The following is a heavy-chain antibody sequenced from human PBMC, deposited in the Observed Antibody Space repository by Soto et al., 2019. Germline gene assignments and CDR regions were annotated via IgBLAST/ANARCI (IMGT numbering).Heavy chain of an antibody. D-gene: IGHD3-9*01. CDR2: IYYSGST. J-gene: IGHJ6*02. CDR3: ARDALGGYFDWLLRDGMDV. CDR1: GGSISSGGYY. V-gene: IGHV4-31*03. Sequence: QVQLQESGPGLVEPSQTLSLTCTVSGGSISSGGYYWSWIRQHPGKGLEWIGYIYYSGSTYYNPSLKSRVTISVDTPKNQFSLKLSSVTAADTAVYYCARDALGGYFDWLLRDGMDVWGQGTTVTVSS.